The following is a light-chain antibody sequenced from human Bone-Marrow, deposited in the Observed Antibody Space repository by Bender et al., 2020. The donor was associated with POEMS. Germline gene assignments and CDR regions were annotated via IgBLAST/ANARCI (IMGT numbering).Light chain of an antibody. J-gene: IGLJ3*02. Sequence: QSALTQPASVSGSPGQSITISCAGTSRDVGRFNLVSWYQQYPGKAPKLIIYELDKRPSGISDRFSGSKSGNTASLTISGLQPEDEAHYYCWSNAGIGTMVFGGGTRLTVL. CDR3: WSNAGIGTMV. CDR1: SRDVGRFNL. V-gene: IGLV2-23*02. CDR2: ELD.